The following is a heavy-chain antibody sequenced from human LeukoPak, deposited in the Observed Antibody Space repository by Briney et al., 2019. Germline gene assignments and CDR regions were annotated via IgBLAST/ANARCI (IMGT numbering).Heavy chain of an antibody. J-gene: IGHJ4*02. Sequence: ASVKVSCKASGYTFTSYAMNWVRQAPGQGLEWMGWINTNTGNPTYAQGFTGRFVFSLDTSVSTAYLQISSLKAEDTAVYYCARDFSPATRNVAMVRGVPHYWGQGTLVTVSS. CDR2: INTNTGNP. V-gene: IGHV7-4-1*02. D-gene: IGHD3-10*01. CDR1: GYTFTSYA. CDR3: ARDFSPATRNVAMVRGVPHY.